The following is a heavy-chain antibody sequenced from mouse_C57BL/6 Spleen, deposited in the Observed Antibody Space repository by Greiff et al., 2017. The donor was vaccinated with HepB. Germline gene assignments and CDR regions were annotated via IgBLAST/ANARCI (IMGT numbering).Heavy chain of an antibody. CDR2: IYPRSGNT. CDR3: ARLGGTHWYFDV. Sequence: QVQLQQSGAELARPGASVKLSCKASGYTFTSYGISWVKQRTGQGLEWIGEIYPRSGNTYYNEKFKGKATLTADKSSSTAYMELRSLTSEDSAVYFCARLGGTHWYFDVWGTGTTVTVSS. D-gene: IGHD1-1*01. J-gene: IGHJ1*03. V-gene: IGHV1-81*01. CDR1: GYTFTSYG.